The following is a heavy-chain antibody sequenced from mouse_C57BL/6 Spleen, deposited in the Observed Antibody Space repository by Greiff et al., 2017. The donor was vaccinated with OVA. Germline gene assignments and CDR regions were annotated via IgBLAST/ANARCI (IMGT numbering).Heavy chain of an antibody. CDR1: GYTFTSYW. CDR3: ARRVYYGRLDY. Sequence: VQLQQPGAELVKPGASVKMSCKASGYTFTSYWITWVKQRPGQGLEWIGDIYPGSGSTNYNEKFKSKATLTVDTSSRTAYMQLSILTSEDAAVYYCARRVYYGRLDYWGQGTTLTVSS. D-gene: IGHD1-1*01. CDR2: IYPGSGST. J-gene: IGHJ2*01. V-gene: IGHV1-55*01.